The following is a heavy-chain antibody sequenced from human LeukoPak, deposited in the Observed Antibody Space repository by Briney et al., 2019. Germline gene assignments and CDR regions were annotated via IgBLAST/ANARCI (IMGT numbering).Heavy chain of an antibody. J-gene: IGHJ6*02. Sequence: PGGSLRLSCAASGFTVSSNYMSWVRQAPGKGLEWVSVIYSGGSTYYADSVKGRFTISRDNSKNTLYPQMNSLRAEDTAVYYCAKVRTYFYHGLDVWGQGTTVTVSS. V-gene: IGHV3-53*01. CDR2: IYSGGST. CDR3: AKVRTYFYHGLDV. D-gene: IGHD1-14*01. CDR1: GFTVSSNY.